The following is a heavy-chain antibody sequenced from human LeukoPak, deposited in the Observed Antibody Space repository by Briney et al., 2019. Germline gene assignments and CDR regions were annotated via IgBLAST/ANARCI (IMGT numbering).Heavy chain of an antibody. J-gene: IGHJ4*02. CDR1: GFTFSSYA. V-gene: IGHV3-23*01. CDR3: VKDQGNFDY. CDR2: ISGSGTRT. Sequence: PGGSLRLSCAASGFTFSSYAMSWVRQASGKGLEWVSSISGSGTRTYYADSVKDHFTISRDNAKNTLLLQMNSLRAEDTAVYYCVKDQGNFDYWGQGTLVTVSS.